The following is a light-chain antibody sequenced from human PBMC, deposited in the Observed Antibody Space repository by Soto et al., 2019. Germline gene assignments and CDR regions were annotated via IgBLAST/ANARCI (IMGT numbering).Light chain of an antibody. CDR3: AAWDDSLNAPYV. CDR1: SSNIGSNT. CDR2: SNN. Sequence: QSVLTQPPSASGTPGQRVTISCSGSSSNIGSNTVNGYQQLPGTAPKLLIYSNNQRPSGVPDRFSGSKSGTSASLAISGLQSEDEADYYCAAWDDSLNAPYVFGTGTKVTVL. V-gene: IGLV1-44*01. J-gene: IGLJ1*01.